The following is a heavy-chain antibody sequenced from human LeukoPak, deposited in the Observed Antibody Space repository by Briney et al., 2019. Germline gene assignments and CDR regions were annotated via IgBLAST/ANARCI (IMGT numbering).Heavy chain of an antibody. CDR2: VYSTGGTSGST. J-gene: IGHJ6*03. D-gene: IGHD3-10*01. CDR1: GGSISSYY. Sequence: PSETLSLTCTVSGGSISSYYWSWIRQPPGKGLEWIGYVYSTGGTSGSTDYNPSLKSRVTISVDTSKNQFSMKLTSVTAADTAVYYCARIHYYGSGSYRYYYYYMDVWGKGTTVTISS. CDR3: ARIHYYGSGSYRYYYYYMDV. V-gene: IGHV4-59*01.